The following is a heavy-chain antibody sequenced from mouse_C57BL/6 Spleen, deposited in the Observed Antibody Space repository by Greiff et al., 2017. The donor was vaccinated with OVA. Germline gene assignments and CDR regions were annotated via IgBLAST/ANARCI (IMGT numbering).Heavy chain of an antibody. V-gene: IGHV2-9-1*01. CDR3: ARNLYYGSSYPYWYFDV. J-gene: IGHJ1*03. CDR2: IWTGGGT. D-gene: IGHD1-1*01. Sequence: VKLVESGPGLVAPSQSLSITCTVSGFSLTSYAISWVRQPPGKGLEWLGVIWTGGGTNYNSALKSRLSISKDNSKSQVFLKMNSLQTDDTARYYCARNLYYGSSYPYWYFDVWGTGTTVTVSS. CDR1: GFSLTSYA.